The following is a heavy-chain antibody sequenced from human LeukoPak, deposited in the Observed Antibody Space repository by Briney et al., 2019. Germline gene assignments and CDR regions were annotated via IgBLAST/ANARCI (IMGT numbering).Heavy chain of an antibody. CDR2: IDPSDSYS. Sequence: GESLKISCKGSGYSFTSYWISWVRQMPGKGLEWTGRIDPSDSYSNYSPSFEGHVTISVDKSISTAYLQWSSLKASDTAMYYCARQSGYSHGTDYWGQGTLVTVSS. D-gene: IGHD5-18*01. CDR3: ARQSGYSHGTDY. J-gene: IGHJ4*02. V-gene: IGHV5-10-1*01. CDR1: GYSFTSYW.